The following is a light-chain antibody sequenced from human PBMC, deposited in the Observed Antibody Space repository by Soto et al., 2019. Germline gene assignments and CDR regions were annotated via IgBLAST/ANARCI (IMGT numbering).Light chain of an antibody. CDR1: QSVSSN. V-gene: IGKV3-15*01. CDR2: GAS. CDR3: QQYNNWPRT. Sequence: ETVMTQSAATLSVSPGERATLSYRASQSVSSNLAWYQQKPGQAPRLLIYGASTRVTGIPARFSGSGSGTEFTLTISSLQSEDFAVYYCQQYNNWPRTFGQGTKVEIK. J-gene: IGKJ1*01.